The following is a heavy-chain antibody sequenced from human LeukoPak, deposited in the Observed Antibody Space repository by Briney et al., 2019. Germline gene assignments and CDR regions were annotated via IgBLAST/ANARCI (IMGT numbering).Heavy chain of an antibody. J-gene: IGHJ3*02. Sequence: ASVKVSCKASGYTFTSYDINWVRQATGQGLEWMGWMNPNSGNTGYAQKFQGRVTITTNTSISTAYLELSSLRSEDTAVFHCARGTPQGGLDIWGQGTMVTVSS. CDR3: ARGTPQGGLDI. D-gene: IGHD1-26*01. CDR2: MNPNSGNT. V-gene: IGHV1-8*03. CDR1: GYTFTSYD.